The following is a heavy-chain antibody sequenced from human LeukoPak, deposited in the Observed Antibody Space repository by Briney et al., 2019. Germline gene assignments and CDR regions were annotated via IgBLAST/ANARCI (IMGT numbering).Heavy chain of an antibody. CDR3: ARDPGHSSGWYALYFDY. CDR2: IKQDGSEK. D-gene: IGHD6-19*01. Sequence: PGGSLRLSCAASGFTFSSYWMSWVRQAPGKGLEWVANIKQDGSEKYYVDSVKGRFTISRDNAKNSLYLQMNSLRVEDTAFYYCARDPGHSSGWYALYFDYWGQGALVTVSS. V-gene: IGHV3-7*01. J-gene: IGHJ4*02. CDR1: GFTFSSYW.